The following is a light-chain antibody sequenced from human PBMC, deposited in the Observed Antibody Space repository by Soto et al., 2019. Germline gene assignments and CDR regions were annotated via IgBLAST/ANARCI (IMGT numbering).Light chain of an antibody. CDR2: EGS. V-gene: IGLV2-23*01. CDR1: SSDIGSYNL. CDR3: CSYTGGRTHYV. J-gene: IGLJ1*01. Sequence: QSALTQPASASGSPGQSITISCTGSSSDIGSYNLVSWYQQRPGKAPKLLIFEGSKRPSGISDRFSGSKSGNTASLTISGLQAEDESDYYCCSYTGGRTHYVFGPGTKLTVL.